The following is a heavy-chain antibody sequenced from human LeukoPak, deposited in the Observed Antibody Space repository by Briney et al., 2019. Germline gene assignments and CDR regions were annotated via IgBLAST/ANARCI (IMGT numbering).Heavy chain of an antibody. CDR2: MNPNSGNT. J-gene: IGHJ4*02. V-gene: IGHV1-8*01. CDR1: GYTFTSYD. D-gene: IGHD3-22*01. CDR3: ATYCCDSSGYNTYFDY. Sequence: AASVKVSCKASGYTFTSYDINWVRQATGQGLEWMGWMNPNSGNTGYAQKFQGRVTMTRNTSISTAYMELSSLRSEDTAVYYCATYCCDSSGYNTYFDYWGQGTLVTVSS.